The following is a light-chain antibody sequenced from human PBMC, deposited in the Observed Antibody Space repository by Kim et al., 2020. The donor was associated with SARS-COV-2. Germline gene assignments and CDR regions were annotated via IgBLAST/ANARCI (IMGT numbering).Light chain of an antibody. Sequence: VALGQKARITCGGNNIGSKNVHWYQQKPGQAPVLVIYRDSNRPSGIPERFSGSNSGNTATLTISRAQAGDEADYYCQVWDSSTAWVFGGGTKLTVL. CDR3: QVWDSSTAWV. CDR2: RDS. J-gene: IGLJ3*02. V-gene: IGLV3-9*01. CDR1: NIGSKN.